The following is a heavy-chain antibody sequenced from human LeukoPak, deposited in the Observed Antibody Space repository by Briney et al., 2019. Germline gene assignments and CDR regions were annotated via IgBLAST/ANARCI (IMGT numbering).Heavy chain of an antibody. CDR1: GYTFTSYY. J-gene: IGHJ3*02. Sequence: ASVKVSCKASGYTFTSYYMHWVRQAPGQGLEWMGIINPSGGSTSYAQKFQGRVTMTRDTSTSTVYMELSSLRSEDTAVYYCARGIVVVPAANDAFDIWGQGTMVTVSS. CDR2: INPSGGST. CDR3: ARGIVVVPAANDAFDI. D-gene: IGHD2-2*01. V-gene: IGHV1-46*01.